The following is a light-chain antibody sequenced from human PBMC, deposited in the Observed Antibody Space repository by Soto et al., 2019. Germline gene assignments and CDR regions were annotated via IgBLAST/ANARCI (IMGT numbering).Light chain of an antibody. Sequence: QSALTQPRSVSGSPGQSVTISCTGTNSDVGHYNYVSWYQQHPGKAPKLIIFDVDKRPSGVPDRFSGSKSGNTASLTISGLQAEDERDYYCCSYAGSSWIFGGGTKLTVL. CDR3: CSYAGSSWI. V-gene: IGLV2-11*01. J-gene: IGLJ2*01. CDR1: NSDVGHYNY. CDR2: DVD.